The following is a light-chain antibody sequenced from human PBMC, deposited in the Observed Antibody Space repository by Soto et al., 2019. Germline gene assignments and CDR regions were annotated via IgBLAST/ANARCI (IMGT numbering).Light chain of an antibody. J-gene: IGLJ3*02. V-gene: IGLV2-23*01. CDR2: EGD. CDR1: SSDIGNLNL. Sequence: QSALTQPASVSGSPGQSITISCTGTSSDIGNLNLVSWYQQHPGEAPKLILFEGDQRPSGVSQRFSASKSGNTASLILSGLQAEDEADYYCYSYAGRSNWVFGGGTKVTVL. CDR3: YSYAGRSNWV.